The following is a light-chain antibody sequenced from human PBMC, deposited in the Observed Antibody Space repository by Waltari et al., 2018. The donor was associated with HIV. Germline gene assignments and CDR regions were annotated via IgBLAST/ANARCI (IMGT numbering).Light chain of an antibody. CDR1: SSDVGGYNY. CDR3: YSYAGSLL. Sequence: QSALTQPRSVSGSPGQSVTISCTGSSSDVGGYNYVSWYQRHPTKAPTLIIYDVSERPSGVPDRFSGSKSGNRASLTISGLQAEDEADYYCYSYAGSLLFGGGTKLTVL. V-gene: IGLV2-11*01. J-gene: IGLJ2*01. CDR2: DVS.